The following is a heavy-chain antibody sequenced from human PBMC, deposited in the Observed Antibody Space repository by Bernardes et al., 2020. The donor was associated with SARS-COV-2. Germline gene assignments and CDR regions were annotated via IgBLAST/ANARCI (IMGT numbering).Heavy chain of an antibody. CDR1: GGSISSYY. V-gene: IGHV4-4*07. D-gene: IGHD6-13*01. Sequence: SETLSLTCTVSGGSISSYYWSWIRQPAGKGLEWIGRIYTSGSTNYNPSLKSRVTMSVDTSKNQFSLKLSSVTAADTAVYYCARGIAAAGTALYYYYYMDVWGKGTTVTVSS. CDR2: IYTSGST. J-gene: IGHJ6*03. CDR3: ARGIAAAGTALYYYYYMDV.